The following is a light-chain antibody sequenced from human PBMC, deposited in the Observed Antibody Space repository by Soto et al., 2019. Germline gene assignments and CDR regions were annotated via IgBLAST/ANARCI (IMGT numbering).Light chain of an antibody. V-gene: IGKV3-20*01. CDR1: QSITSSH. J-gene: IGKJ2*01. CDR2: DIS. CDR3: QHYGGSPLYT. Sequence: EIVLTQSPGTLSLSPGERATLSCRASQSITSSHLAWYQQKPGQAPRLLIYDISRRATGIPDRFSGRASGTDFTLTVSRLEPEDFAVYFCQHYGGSPLYTFGQGTKMEIK.